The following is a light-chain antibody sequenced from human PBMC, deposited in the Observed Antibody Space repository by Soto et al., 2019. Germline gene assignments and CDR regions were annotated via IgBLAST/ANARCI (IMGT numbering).Light chain of an antibody. CDR1: SSDVGGYNY. J-gene: IGLJ2*01. CDR2: DVS. CDR3: SSYTV. V-gene: IGLV2-14*01. Sequence: QSVLTQPASVSGSPGQSITISCTGTSSDVGGYNYVSWYQQHPGKAPKLMIYDVSNRPSGVSNRFSGSKSGNTASLTISGLQAEDEAAYYCSSYTVFGGGTKLTVL.